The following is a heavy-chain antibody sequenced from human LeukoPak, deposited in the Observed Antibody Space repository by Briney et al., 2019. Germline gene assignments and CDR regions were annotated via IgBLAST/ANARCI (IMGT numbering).Heavy chain of an antibody. D-gene: IGHD3-3*01. CDR3: AKALFTVKTIFGVVFDY. Sequence: PGGSLRLSCAASGFTFSSYAMSWVRQTPGKGLEWVSAISGSGGSTYYADSVKGRFTISRDNSKNTLYLQMNSLRAEDTAVYYCAKALFTVKTIFGVVFDYWGQGTLVTASS. J-gene: IGHJ4*02. CDR2: ISGSGGST. CDR1: GFTFSSYA. V-gene: IGHV3-23*01.